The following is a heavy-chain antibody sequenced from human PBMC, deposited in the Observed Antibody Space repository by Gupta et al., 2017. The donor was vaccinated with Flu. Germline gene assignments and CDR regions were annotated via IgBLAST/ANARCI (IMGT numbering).Heavy chain of an antibody. J-gene: IGHJ6*02. CDR2: VSLKSGAT. Sequence: TFTDYWMHWVRQAPGQGLEWMGWVSLKSGATNYAQKFQCRVTMTRDTSITTAYMELTSRTSDDTAVYYCARDRHLDVWGQGTTVTGS. V-gene: IGHV1-2*02. CDR3: ARDRHLDV. CDR1: TFTDYW.